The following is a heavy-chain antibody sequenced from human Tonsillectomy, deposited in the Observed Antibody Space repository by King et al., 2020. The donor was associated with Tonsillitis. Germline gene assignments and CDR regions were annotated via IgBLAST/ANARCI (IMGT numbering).Heavy chain of an antibody. V-gene: IGHV3-30-3*01. J-gene: IGHJ2*01. CDR2: ISYDGSNK. D-gene: IGHD6-19*01. CDR1: GFTFSSYA. CDR3: ARGSSGWEYWYFDL. Sequence: VQLVESGGGVVQPGRSLRLSCAASGFTFSSYAMHWVRQAPGKGLEWGAVISYDGSNKYYADSVKGRFTISRDNSKNTLYLQMNSLRAEDMAVYYCARGSSGWEYWYFDLWGRGILVTVSS.